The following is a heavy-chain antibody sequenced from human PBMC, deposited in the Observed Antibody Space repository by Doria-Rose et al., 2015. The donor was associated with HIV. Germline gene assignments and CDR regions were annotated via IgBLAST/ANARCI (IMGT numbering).Heavy chain of an antibody. V-gene: IGHV1-3*01. CDR1: GYTFGAYA. D-gene: IGHD6-13*01. CDR2: LNVGNGDT. J-gene: IGHJ4*02. Sequence: QVQLVPSGAEVKKPGASVTVSCKTSGYTFGAYAIHWVRQAPGQRLEWMGWLNVGNGDTRYSRKFQDRVTITSDTSANTGYMALSSLRSEDTAVYYCARIHSLSSSSLGHWGQGTLVTGSS. CDR3: ARIHSLSSSSLGH.